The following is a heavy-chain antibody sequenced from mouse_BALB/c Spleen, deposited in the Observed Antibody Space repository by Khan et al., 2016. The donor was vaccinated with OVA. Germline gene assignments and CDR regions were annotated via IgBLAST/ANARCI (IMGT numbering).Heavy chain of an antibody. J-gene: IGHJ2*01. CDR2: ISYSGRT. V-gene: IGHV3-2*02. Sequence: EVKLEESGPGLVKPSQSLSLTCTVTVYSITSDYAWNVIRQFPGNKLEWMGYISYSGRTSYNPSLKSRISITRDTSKNQFFLQLTSVTTEDTATYYCARSVTITTVVATDFDYWGPGTTLTVSS. CDR3: ARSVTITTVVATDFDY. CDR1: VYSITSDYA. D-gene: IGHD1-1*01.